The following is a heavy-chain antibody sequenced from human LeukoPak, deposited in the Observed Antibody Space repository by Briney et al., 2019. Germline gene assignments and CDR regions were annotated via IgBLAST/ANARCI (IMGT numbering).Heavy chain of an antibody. V-gene: IGHV3-33*01. CDR3: ARDRGSWRYLDY. D-gene: IGHD6-13*01. Sequence: GRSLRLSCAASGFTFSSYGMHWVRQAPGKGLEWVAVIWYDGGNKYYEDSVKGRFTVSRDNSKNTLYLQMNSLRAEDTAVYYCARDRGSWRYLDYWGQGTLVTVSS. J-gene: IGHJ4*02. CDR2: IWYDGGNK. CDR1: GFTFSSYG.